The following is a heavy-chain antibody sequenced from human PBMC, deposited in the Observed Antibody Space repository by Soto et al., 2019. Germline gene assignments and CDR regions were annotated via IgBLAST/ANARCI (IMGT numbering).Heavy chain of an antibody. CDR2: ISYDGSNK. D-gene: IGHD2-21*01. V-gene: IGHV3-30-3*01. Sequence: PGGSLRLSCAASGFSFSSYAIHWVRQAPGKGLEWVAVISYDGSNKYYADSVKGRFTISRDNAENSLYLQMNSLRAEDTAVYYCASARHIGPWGQGTLVTVSS. CDR1: GFSFSSYA. CDR3: ASARHIGP. J-gene: IGHJ5*02.